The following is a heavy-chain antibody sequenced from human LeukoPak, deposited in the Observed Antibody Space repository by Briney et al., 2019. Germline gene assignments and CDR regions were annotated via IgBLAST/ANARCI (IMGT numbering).Heavy chain of an antibody. CDR2: ISAYNGNT. V-gene: IGHV1-18*01. CDR1: GYTFTSYG. D-gene: IGHD3-10*01. Sequence: ASVKVSCKASGYTFTSYGISWVRQAPGQGLEWMGWISAYNGNTNYAQKLQGRVTMTTDTSTSTAYMELRSLRSDDTAVYYCARVGDEWFGELLNIDYWGQGTLVTVSS. J-gene: IGHJ4*02. CDR3: ARVGDEWFGELLNIDY.